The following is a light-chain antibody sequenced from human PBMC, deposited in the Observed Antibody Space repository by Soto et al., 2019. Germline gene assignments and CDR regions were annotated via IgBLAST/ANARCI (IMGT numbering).Light chain of an antibody. Sequence: EIVLTQSPATLSLSPGERATLSCRASQRISSYFAWYQQKPGQAPRLLISAASIRATGIPDRFSGSGSGTEFTLTISRLEPEDFAVYYCQQYGTLPITFGQGTRLEIK. J-gene: IGKJ5*01. CDR1: QRISSY. CDR3: QQYGTLPIT. CDR2: AAS. V-gene: IGKV3-20*01.